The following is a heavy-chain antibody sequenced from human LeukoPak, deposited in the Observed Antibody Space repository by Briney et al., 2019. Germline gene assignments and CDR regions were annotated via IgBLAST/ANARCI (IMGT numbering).Heavy chain of an antibody. CDR1: GGSISSNSYY. CDR3: ARVGGKKLLVGATPVYYYYMDV. V-gene: IGHV4-39*07. J-gene: IGHJ6*03. CDR2: IYYSGST. Sequence: SETLSLTCAVSGGSISSNSYYWGWIRQPPGKGLEWIGSIYYSGSTYYNPSLKSRVTISVDTSKNQFSLKLSSVTAADTAVYYCARVGGKKLLVGATPVYYYYMDVWGKGTTVTISS. D-gene: IGHD1-26*01.